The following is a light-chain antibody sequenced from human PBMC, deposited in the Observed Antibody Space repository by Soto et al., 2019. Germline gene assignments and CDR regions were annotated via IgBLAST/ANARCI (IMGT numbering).Light chain of an antibody. CDR1: QSFSNN. J-gene: IGKJ4*01. V-gene: IGKV3D-15*03. CDR3: QQYNNWHPALT. Sequence: EIVLTQSPGTLSLSQGDRATLSCRASQSFSNNYLAWYQQKPGQAPRLLIYGASNRATGMPDRFSGSGSGTEFALTISIMQSEDFAVYFCQQYNNWHPALTFGGGTKVDIK. CDR2: GAS.